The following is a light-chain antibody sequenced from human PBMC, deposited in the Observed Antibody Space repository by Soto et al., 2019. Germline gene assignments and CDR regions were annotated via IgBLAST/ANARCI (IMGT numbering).Light chain of an antibody. J-gene: IGLJ2*01. Sequence: QSALTQPASVSGSPGQSITVSCTGTSSDVGTYNYVSWYQQFTGKAPKLMIYDVSNRPSGVSNRFSGSKSGNTASLTISGLQAEDEADYYCSSYTSTSTLVFGGGTKLTVL. CDR2: DVS. CDR3: SSYTSTSTLV. CDR1: SSDVGTYNY. V-gene: IGLV2-14*01.